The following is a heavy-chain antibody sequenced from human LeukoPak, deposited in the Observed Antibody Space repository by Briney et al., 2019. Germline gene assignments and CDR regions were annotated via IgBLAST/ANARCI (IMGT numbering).Heavy chain of an antibody. D-gene: IGHD5-12*01. CDR2: ITWNSGST. CDR1: GFSFDDYA. CDR3: ARAFGGYDLWLAFDI. J-gene: IGHJ3*02. Sequence: PGGSLRLSCAASGFSFDDYAMHWVRQAPGKGLDWVSGITWNSGSTGYADSVKGRFTISRDTAKNSLYLQMNSLRAEDTAVYYCARAFGGYDLWLAFDIWGQGTMVTVSS. V-gene: IGHV3-9*01.